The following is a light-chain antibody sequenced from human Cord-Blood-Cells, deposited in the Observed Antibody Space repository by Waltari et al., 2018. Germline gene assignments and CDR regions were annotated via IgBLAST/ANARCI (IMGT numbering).Light chain of an antibody. CDR3: MQGTHWPPT. J-gene: IGKJ1*01. Sequence: DVVMSHSPLSLPVPLGPPAPISCRSSQSLVYSDGNTYLNLFHQKPCQSPRRLSLTVSNRDSGVPDRFSGSGAGTDFTLKISRVEAEDVGVYYCMQGTHWPPTFGQGTKVEIK. CDR2: TVS. CDR1: QSLVYSDGNTY. V-gene: IGKV2-30*01.